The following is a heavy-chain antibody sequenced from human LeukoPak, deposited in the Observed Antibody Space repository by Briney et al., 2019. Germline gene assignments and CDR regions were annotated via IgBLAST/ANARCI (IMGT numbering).Heavy chain of an antibody. CDR1: GYTFDDYA. CDR3: AKGHTYGLGESYLDF. Sequence: PGRSLRLSCEASGYTFDDYAMHWVRQAPGKGLEWVSAISWNSGSIGYADSVKGRFTISRDNGKNFLYLQMNRLRTEDTALYYCAKGHTYGLGESYLDFWGQGTLVSVSS. CDR2: ISWNSGSI. V-gene: IGHV3-9*01. D-gene: IGHD5-18*01. J-gene: IGHJ4*02.